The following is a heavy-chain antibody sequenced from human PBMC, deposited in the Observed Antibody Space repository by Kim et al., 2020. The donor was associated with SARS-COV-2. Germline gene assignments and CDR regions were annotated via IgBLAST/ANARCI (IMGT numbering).Heavy chain of an antibody. Sequence: SETLSLTCTVSGGSISSYYWSWIRQPAGKGLEWIGRIYTSGSTNYNPSLKSRVTMSVDTSKNQFSLKLSSVTAADTAVYYCARESFAIVGGTPNWFDPWGQGTLVTVSS. D-gene: IGHD2-15*01. J-gene: IGHJ5*02. CDR1: GGSISSYY. V-gene: IGHV4-4*07. CDR2: IYTSGST. CDR3: ARESFAIVGGTPNWFDP.